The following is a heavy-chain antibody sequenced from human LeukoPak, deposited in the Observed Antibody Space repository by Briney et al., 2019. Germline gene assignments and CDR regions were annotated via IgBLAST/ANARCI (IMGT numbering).Heavy chain of an antibody. CDR1: GFTFSSYG. D-gene: IGHD3-22*01. CDR3: AKDGGWADYYDSSGYYYFDY. J-gene: IGHJ4*02. V-gene: IGHV3-33*06. Sequence: GGSLRLSCAASGFTFSSYGMHWVRQAPGKGLEWVAVIWYEGSNKYYADSVKGRFTISRDNSKNTLYLQMNSLRAEDTAVYYCAKDGGWADYYDSSGYYYFDYWGQGTLVTVSS. CDR2: IWYEGSNK.